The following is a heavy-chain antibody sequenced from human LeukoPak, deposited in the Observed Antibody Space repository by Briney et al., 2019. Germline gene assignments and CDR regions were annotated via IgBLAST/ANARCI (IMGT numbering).Heavy chain of an antibody. D-gene: IGHD6-19*01. CDR2: IYYSGST. CDR3: ARPYSSGYRGAFDI. Sequence: SETLSLTCTVSGGSISSSYWSWIRQPPGKGLEWIGYIYYSGSTNYNPSLKSRVTISVDTSKNQFSLKLSSVTAADTAVYYCARPYSSGYRGAFDIWGQGTMVTVSS. J-gene: IGHJ3*02. CDR1: GGSISSSY. V-gene: IGHV4-59*01.